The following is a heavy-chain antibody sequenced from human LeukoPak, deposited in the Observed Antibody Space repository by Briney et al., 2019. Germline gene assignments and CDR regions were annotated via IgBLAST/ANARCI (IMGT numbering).Heavy chain of an antibody. V-gene: IGHV4-59*01. CDR2: IYNSGNT. CDR3: ARGPDRGVTN. CDR1: GGSISSYY. D-gene: IGHD3-10*01. Sequence: SETLSLTCTVSGGSISSYYWSWIRQPPGKGLEWIGYIYNSGNTNYNSSLKSRITISVDTSKNQFSLKLSSVTAADAAVYYCARGPDRGVTNWGQGTLVTVSS. J-gene: IGHJ4*02.